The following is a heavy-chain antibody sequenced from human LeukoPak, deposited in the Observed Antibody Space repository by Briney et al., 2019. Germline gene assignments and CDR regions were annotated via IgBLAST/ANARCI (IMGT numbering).Heavy chain of an antibody. V-gene: IGHV4-59*01. CDR3: ARVLDGYNGSYYYYMDV. Sequence: SETLSLTCTVSGGSISSYYWSWIRQPPGKGLEWIGYIYYSGSTNYNPSLKSRVTISVDTSKNQFSLKLSSVTAADTAAYYCARVLDGYNGSYYYYMDVWGKGTTVTISS. CDR1: GGSISSYY. J-gene: IGHJ6*03. D-gene: IGHD5-24*01. CDR2: IYYSGST.